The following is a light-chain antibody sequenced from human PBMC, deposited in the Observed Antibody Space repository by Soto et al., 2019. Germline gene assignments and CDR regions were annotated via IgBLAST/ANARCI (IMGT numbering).Light chain of an antibody. J-gene: IGLJ2*01. CDR1: TSNIGSSY. V-gene: IGLV1-47*01. Sequence: QSVLRQPPSASGTPGQSVTISCSGSTSNIGSSYVYWYQQLPGTAPKVFIYENNRRPSVVPDRFSGSKSGTSASLAISGLRAEDEADYYCATWEDSLSGPVFGGGTKLTVL. CDR3: ATWEDSLSGPV. CDR2: ENN.